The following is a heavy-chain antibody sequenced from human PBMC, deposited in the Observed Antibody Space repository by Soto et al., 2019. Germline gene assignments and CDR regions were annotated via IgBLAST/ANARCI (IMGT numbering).Heavy chain of an antibody. Sequence: GGSLRLSCAASGFTFSSYGMHWVRQAPGKGLEWVAVIWYDGSNKYYADSVKGRFTISRDNSKNTLYLQMNSLRAEDTAVYYCARPPLGYCSGGSCSDLWSFDIWGQGTMVTVSS. CDR2: IWYDGSNK. J-gene: IGHJ3*02. V-gene: IGHV3-33*01. CDR1: GFTFSSYG. D-gene: IGHD2-15*01. CDR3: ARPPLGYCSGGSCSDLWSFDI.